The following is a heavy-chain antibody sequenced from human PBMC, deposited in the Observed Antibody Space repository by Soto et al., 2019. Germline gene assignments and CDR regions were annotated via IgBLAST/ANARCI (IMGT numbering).Heavy chain of an antibody. V-gene: IGHV4-34*01. CDR3: ARLDTYYYDSSQKRPDP. J-gene: IGHJ5*02. CDR2: INLRGST. Sequence: PSATLSLTCAVYGKSFSGDYWSWIRQPPGKGLEWIGEINLRGSTNYNPSLKSRVTISVDTSKHHFSLRLNSVTAADTAVYYCARLDTYYYDSSQKRPDPWGQGTLV. CDR1: GKSFSGDY. D-gene: IGHD3-22*01.